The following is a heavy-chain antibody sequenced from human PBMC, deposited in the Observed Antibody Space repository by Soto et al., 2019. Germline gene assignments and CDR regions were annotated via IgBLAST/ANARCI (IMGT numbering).Heavy chain of an antibody. J-gene: IGHJ5*02. Sequence: SETLSLTCTFSGGSISSYYWSWIRQPPGKGLEWIGHIYYSGSTNYNPSLKSRVTISIDTSKRQFSLNLRSVTAADTAVYYCARAGSGSYYGFNWFDPWGQGKVVTVSS. CDR3: ARAGSGSYYGFNWFDP. D-gene: IGHD1-26*01. CDR1: GGSISSYY. CDR2: IYYSGST. V-gene: IGHV4-59*01.